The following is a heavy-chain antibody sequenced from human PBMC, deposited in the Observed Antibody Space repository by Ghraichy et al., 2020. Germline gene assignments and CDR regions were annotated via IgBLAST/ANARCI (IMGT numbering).Heavy chain of an antibody. Sequence: SLRLSCAVSGASIRSTNWWSWVRQPPGKGLEWIGEIYHTGTTNYNPSLKSRVTISTDESKNQFSLKVTSVTAADTAVYYCARVSSGTFGAIEHWGQGTLITVSS. D-gene: IGHD3-10*01. CDR2: IYHTGTT. CDR3: ARVSSGTFGAIEH. CDR1: GASIRSTNW. J-gene: IGHJ4*02. V-gene: IGHV4-4*02.